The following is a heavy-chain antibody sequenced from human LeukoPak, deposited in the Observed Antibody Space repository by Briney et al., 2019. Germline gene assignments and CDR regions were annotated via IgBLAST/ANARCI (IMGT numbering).Heavy chain of an antibody. CDR3: ARWGVMTTVTTRFYYGMDV. D-gene: IGHD4-17*01. V-gene: IGHV4-59*01. Sequence: SETLSLTCTVSGGSISSYYWSWIRQPPGKGLEWIGYIYYSGSTNYNPSLKSRVTISVDTSKNQFSLKLSSVTAADTAVYYCARWGVMTTVTTRFYYGMDVWGQGTTVTVSS. CDR2: IYYSGST. CDR1: GGSISSYY. J-gene: IGHJ6*02.